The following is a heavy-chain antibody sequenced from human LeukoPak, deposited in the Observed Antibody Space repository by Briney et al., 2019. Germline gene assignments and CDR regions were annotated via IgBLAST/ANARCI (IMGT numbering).Heavy chain of an antibody. CDR1: GFPFSSYG. V-gene: IGHV3-30*18. CDR2: ISSDGGNI. J-gene: IGHJ4*02. Sequence: WGSLRLSCAASGFPFSSYGIHWVSQAPGKGLEWVAVISSDGGNIYYGDSVQGRFIISRDNSINTVYLQMNSLRPEDTAVYYCAKARYGAGPFDYWGQGTLVTVSS. D-gene: IGHD1-14*01. CDR3: AKARYGAGPFDY.